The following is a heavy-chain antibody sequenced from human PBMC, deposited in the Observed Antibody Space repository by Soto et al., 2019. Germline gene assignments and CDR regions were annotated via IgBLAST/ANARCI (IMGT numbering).Heavy chain of an antibody. J-gene: IGHJ4*02. Sequence: QVQLVESGGGVVQPGKSLRLSCAASGFTFSSHAMHWVRQAPGEGLEWVAVISYDGNNQYYADSVKGRFTISTDNSKNTLYLQMTGLRVEDTAVYYCGRDRTYCTGCTCHTAGWIAYWGQGTLVTVSS. D-gene: IGHD2-8*02. CDR3: GRDRTYCTGCTCHTAGWIAY. CDR1: GFTFSSHA. CDR2: ISYDGNNQ. V-gene: IGHV3-30-3*01.